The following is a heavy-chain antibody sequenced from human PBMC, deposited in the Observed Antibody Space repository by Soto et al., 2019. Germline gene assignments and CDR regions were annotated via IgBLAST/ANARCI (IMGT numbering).Heavy chain of an antibody. J-gene: IGHJ4*02. Sequence: PGGSLRLSCAASGFSFSDYGMHWVRQAPGKGLEWVAVIWYDGSNKYYGDSVKGRFTISRDNSKNTVYVQMNSVRAEDTAIYYCVTDRDYSKAYWGQGTLVTVSS. V-gene: IGHV3-33*03. CDR3: VTDRDYSKAY. CDR2: IWYDGSNK. CDR1: GFSFSDYG. D-gene: IGHD4-4*01.